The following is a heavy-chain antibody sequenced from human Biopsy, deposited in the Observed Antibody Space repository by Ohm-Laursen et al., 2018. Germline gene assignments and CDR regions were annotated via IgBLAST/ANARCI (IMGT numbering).Heavy chain of an antibody. CDR1: GFTFDDYD. CDR2: ITWNSGSI. J-gene: IGHJ4*01. V-gene: IGHV3-9*01. CDR3: AKDIGQVTAAIGY. D-gene: IGHD4-23*01. Sequence: SLRLSCTASGFTFDDYDMHWVRHAPGKGLEWVSGITWNSGSICYADSVKGRFSIFRDNAKHSLYLQMNSLRAEDTALYYCAKDIGQVTAAIGYWGQGTLVTVSS.